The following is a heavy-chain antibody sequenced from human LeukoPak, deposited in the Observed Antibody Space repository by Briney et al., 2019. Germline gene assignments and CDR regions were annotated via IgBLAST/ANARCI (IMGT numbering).Heavy chain of an antibody. Sequence: SETLSLTCTVSGGSISSYYWSWIRQPPGKGLEWIGYIYYSGSTNYNPSLKSRVTISVDTSKNQFSLKLSSVTAADTAVHYCARNRDYYYYYMDVWGKGTTVTVSS. J-gene: IGHJ6*03. D-gene: IGHD1-14*01. CDR1: GGSISSYY. V-gene: IGHV4-59*01. CDR2: IYYSGST. CDR3: ARNRDYYYYYMDV.